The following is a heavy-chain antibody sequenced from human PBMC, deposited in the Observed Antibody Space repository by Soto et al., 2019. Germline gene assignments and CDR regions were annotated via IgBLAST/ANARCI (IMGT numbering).Heavy chain of an antibody. CDR1: GYTFTSYA. CDR3: VRDRDIYRDMVHADL. J-gene: IGHJ4*01. V-gene: IGHV1-3*01. Sequence: GASVKVSCKASGYTFTSYAMHWVRQAPGQRLEWMGWINAGSGNTKYSQKFQGRVTISADNAENSVFLQMNSLRDEDTAVYSCVRDRDIYRDMVHADLWGQGTLVTVSS. D-gene: IGHD5-18*01. CDR2: INAGSGNT.